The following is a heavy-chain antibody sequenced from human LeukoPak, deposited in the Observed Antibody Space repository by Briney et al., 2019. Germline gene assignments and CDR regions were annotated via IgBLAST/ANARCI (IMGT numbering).Heavy chain of an antibody. D-gene: IGHD1-26*01. CDR2: ISSSSSYI. CDR3: ATDARIVGATLDY. Sequence: GGSLRLSCAASGFTFSAYWMSWVRQAPGKGLEWVSSISSSSSYIYYADSVKGRFTISRDNAKNSLYLQMNSLRAEDTAVYYCATDARIVGATLDYWGQGTLVTVSS. V-gene: IGHV3-21*01. CDR1: GFTFSAYW. J-gene: IGHJ4*02.